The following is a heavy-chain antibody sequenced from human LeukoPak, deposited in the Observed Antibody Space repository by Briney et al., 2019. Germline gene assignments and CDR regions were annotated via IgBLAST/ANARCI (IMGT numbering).Heavy chain of an antibody. D-gene: IGHD1-26*01. CDR3: AKGYRVGASQQDY. J-gene: IGHJ4*02. Sequence: GRSLRLSCAASGFTFSNHGMHWVRQAPGKGLEWVAIIWSDGSNKYYADSVKGRFTISRDNSRNTLYLQMNSLRAEDTALYYCAKGYRVGASQQDYWGQGTLVTVSS. CDR1: GFTFSNHG. CDR2: IWSDGSNK. V-gene: IGHV3-33*06.